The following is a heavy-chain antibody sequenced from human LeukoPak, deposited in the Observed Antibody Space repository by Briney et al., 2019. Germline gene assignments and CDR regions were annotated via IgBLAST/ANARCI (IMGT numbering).Heavy chain of an antibody. J-gene: IGHJ1*01. CDR2: FYNSGST. CDR1: GGSISSYY. D-gene: IGHD4-17*01. CDR3: ARLGMTTVTIEH. Sequence: SETLSLTCTVSGGSISSYYWSWIRQPPGKGLEWIGCFYNSGSTSYNPSLKSRVTVSVDTSNSQFSLKLTSVTAADTAVYYCARLGMTTVTIEHWGQGTLVTVFS. V-gene: IGHV4-59*08.